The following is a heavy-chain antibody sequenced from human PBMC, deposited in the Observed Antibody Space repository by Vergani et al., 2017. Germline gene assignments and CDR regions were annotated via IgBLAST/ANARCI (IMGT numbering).Heavy chain of an antibody. J-gene: IGHJ4*02. D-gene: IGHD6-19*01. CDR1: GFTFSSYW. Sequence: EVQLVESGGGLVQPGGSLRLSCAASGFTFSSYWMHWVRQAPGKGLVWVSRINSDGSSTSYADSVKGRFTISRDNAKNTLYLQMNSLRAEDTAVYYCARVGGYSSGWYYFDYWSQGTLVTVSS. V-gene: IGHV3-74*01. CDR3: ARVGGYSSGWYYFDY. CDR2: INSDGSST.